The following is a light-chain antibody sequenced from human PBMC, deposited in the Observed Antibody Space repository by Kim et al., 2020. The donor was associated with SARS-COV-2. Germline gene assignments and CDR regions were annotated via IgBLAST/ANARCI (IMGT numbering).Light chain of an antibody. CDR1: NSDIGGHNS. V-gene: IGLV2-14*03. Sequence: QSALTQPASVSGSPGQPITISCTGTNSDIGGHNSASWYQQYPGTAPKLLIYDVTRRASGIPNRFSGSKSGNTASLTITGLQTEDEADYYCSSYTTSTTWVFGGGTQLTVL. CDR2: DVT. CDR3: SSYTTSTTWV. J-gene: IGLJ3*02.